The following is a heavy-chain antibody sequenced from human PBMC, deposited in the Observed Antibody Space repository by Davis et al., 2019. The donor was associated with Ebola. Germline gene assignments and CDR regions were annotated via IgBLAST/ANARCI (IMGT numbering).Heavy chain of an antibody. CDR3: ARGGFDMAGVHWHFDH. V-gene: IGHV1-2*02. Sequence: ASVKVSCKASGYIFTAYYIHWLRQAPGQGLEWMGWINPNSGGTQFAQRFQGRVTMTRDTSISTGYMELSSLISDDTAVYYCARGGFDMAGVHWHFDHWGRGTLVTVSS. CDR2: INPNSGGT. CDR1: GYIFTAYY. J-gene: IGHJ2*01. D-gene: IGHD6-19*01.